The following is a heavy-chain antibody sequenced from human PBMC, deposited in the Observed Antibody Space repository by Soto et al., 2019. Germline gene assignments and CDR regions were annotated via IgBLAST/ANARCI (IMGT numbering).Heavy chain of an antibody. Sequence: ETLSLTCTVSGGSISSSSYYWGWIRQPPGKGLEWIGSIYYSGSTYYNPSLKSRVTISVDTSKNQFSLKLSSVTAADTAVYYCARHTKEDTIFGVVIPYFDYWGQGTLVTVSS. CDR1: GGSISSSSYY. J-gene: IGHJ4*02. CDR2: IYYSGST. CDR3: ARHTKEDTIFGVVIPYFDY. D-gene: IGHD3-3*01. V-gene: IGHV4-39*01.